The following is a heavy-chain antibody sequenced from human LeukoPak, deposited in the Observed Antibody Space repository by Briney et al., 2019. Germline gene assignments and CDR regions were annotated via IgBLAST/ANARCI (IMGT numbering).Heavy chain of an antibody. CDR2: INHSGST. Sequence: PSETLSLTCAVYGGSFSSYSWSWIRQPPGKGLEWIGEINHSGSTNYNPSLKSRVTMSVDTSKNQFSLKVSSVTAADTAVYYCARQTRLHIRPLDYWGQGTLVTVSS. D-gene: IGHD4-11*01. V-gene: IGHV4-34*01. J-gene: IGHJ4*02. CDR1: GGSFSSYS. CDR3: ARQTRLHIRPLDY.